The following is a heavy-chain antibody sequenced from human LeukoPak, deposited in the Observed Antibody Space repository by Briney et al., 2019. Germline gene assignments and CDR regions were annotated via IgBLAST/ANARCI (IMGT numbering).Heavy chain of an antibody. J-gene: IGHJ4*02. Sequence: GGSLRLSCSASVFTLSNYALSSVRQAPGEGLEYVSVITNNGVSTYYADSVKSRFTICRDNSKSTWYLQMSSLRAEDTAMYDCAMNWSCDYWGQGTLVTVSS. D-gene: IGHD1-1*01. CDR3: AMNWSCDY. CDR1: VFTLSNYA. CDR2: ITNNGVST. V-gene: IGHV3-64D*09.